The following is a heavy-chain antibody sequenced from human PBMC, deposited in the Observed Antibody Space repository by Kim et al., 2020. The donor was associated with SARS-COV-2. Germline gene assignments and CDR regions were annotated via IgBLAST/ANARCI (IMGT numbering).Heavy chain of an antibody. CDR3: ERGLQQLGYYYYALDV. Sequence: GGSLRLSCAASGFTVSSNYMNWVRQAPGKGLEWVSVIYAGGDTYYAGSVKGRFTISRDNSKNTLYLQMNSLRAEDTAEYYCERGLQQLGYYYYALDVWGQGTTVTVSS. CDR2: IYAGGDT. V-gene: IGHV3-66*02. D-gene: IGHD6-13*01. J-gene: IGHJ6*02. CDR1: GFTVSSNY.